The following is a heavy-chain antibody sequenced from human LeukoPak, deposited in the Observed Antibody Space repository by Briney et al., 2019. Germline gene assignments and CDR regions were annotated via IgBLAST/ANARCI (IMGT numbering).Heavy chain of an antibody. Sequence: GASVKVSCKASGYTFTSYGISWVRQAPGQGLEWMGWISAYNGNTNYAQKLQGRVTMTTDTSTSTAYMELRSLRSDDTAVYYCARVSPCSSTSCYLGWVDYYFDYWGQGTLVTVSS. V-gene: IGHV1-18*01. CDR3: ARVSPCSSTSCYLGWVDYYFDY. CDR1: GYTFTSYG. CDR2: ISAYNGNT. D-gene: IGHD2-2*01. J-gene: IGHJ4*02.